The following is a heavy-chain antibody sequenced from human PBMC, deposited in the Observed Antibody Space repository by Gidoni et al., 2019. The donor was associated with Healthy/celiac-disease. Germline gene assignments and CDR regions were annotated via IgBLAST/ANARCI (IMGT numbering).Heavy chain of an antibody. Sequence: QVQLQESGPGLVKPSETLSLTCSVSGGSISSYYWSWIRQPPGKGLEWIGYIYYSETTNYNPSLKSRVTISVDTSKNQFSLKLTSVTAADTAVYYCARDAPYCSGGSCYQDYWGQGTLVTVSS. CDR1: GGSISSYY. V-gene: IGHV4-59*01. CDR2: IYYSETT. J-gene: IGHJ4*02. D-gene: IGHD2-15*01. CDR3: ARDAPYCSGGSCYQDY.